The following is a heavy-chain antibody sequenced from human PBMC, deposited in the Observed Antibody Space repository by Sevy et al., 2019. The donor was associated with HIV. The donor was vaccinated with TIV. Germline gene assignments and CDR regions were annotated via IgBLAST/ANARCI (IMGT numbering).Heavy chain of an antibody. V-gene: IGHV3-53*01. D-gene: IGHD3-3*01. CDR3: ARGMILEGSWCGMDV. Sequence: GGSLRLSCAVSGFTVSSNYMTWVRQAPGKGLESVSVIFSGGSTYYADSVKGRFTISRDNSRNTLSLQMNSLRAEDTAVYYCARGMILEGSWCGMDVWGQGTTVTVSS. CDR2: IFSGGST. J-gene: IGHJ6*02. CDR1: GFTVSSNY.